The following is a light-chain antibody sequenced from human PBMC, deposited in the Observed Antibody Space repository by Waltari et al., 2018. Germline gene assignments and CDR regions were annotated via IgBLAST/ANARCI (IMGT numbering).Light chain of an antibody. V-gene: IGLV8-61*01. Sequence: QSVVTQEPSFSVSPGGTVTLTCGLSSGSVATNYYPSWYQQTPGQPPRTLIYNTTTRSSGVHDRFSGSSRGTKAALTITGAQAEDESDYYCVLYMGSGISVFGGGTKLTVL. J-gene: IGLJ3*02. CDR2: NTT. CDR3: VLYMGSGISV. CDR1: SGSVATNYY.